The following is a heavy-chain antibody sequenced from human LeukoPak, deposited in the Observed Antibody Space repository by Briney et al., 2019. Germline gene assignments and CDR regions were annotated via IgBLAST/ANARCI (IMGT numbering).Heavy chain of an antibody. CDR1: GFTFTGYY. Sequence: EASVKVSCKASGFTFTGYYIHWVRQAPGQGLEWMGWISPHSGGTHYAQNFQGRVTMTRDTSISTAYMELSRLRSDDTAVYYCARVRLSSGYSNWGQGTLVTVSS. CDR3: ARVRLSSGYSN. J-gene: IGHJ4*02. D-gene: IGHD3-22*01. V-gene: IGHV1-2*02. CDR2: ISPHSGGT.